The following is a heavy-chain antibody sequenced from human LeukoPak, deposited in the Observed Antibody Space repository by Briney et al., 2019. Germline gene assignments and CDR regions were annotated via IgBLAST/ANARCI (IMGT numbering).Heavy chain of an antibody. CDR3: AREKAARHYYYCGMDV. J-gene: IGHJ6*02. CDR2: IWYDGSNK. V-gene: IGHV3-33*08. D-gene: IGHD6-6*01. Sequence: SGGSLRLSCAVSGFTFSSYTMHWVRQAPGKGLEWVAVIWYDGSNKYYADSVKGRFTISRENSKNTLYLQMNSLRAEDTAVYYCAREKAARHYYYCGMDVWGQGTTVTVSS. CDR1: GFTFSSYT.